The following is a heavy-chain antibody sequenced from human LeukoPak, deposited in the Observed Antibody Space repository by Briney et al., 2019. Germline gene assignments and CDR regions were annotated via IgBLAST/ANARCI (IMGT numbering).Heavy chain of an antibody. D-gene: IGHD3-16*02. CDR1: GGSISSSSYY. J-gene: IGHJ4*02. V-gene: IGHV4-39*07. Sequence: SETLSLTCTVSGGSISSSSYYWGWIRQPPGKGLEWIGSIYYSGSTYYNPSLKSRVTISVDTSKNQFSLKLSSVTAADTAVYYCAGEDYDYVWGSYRTLDYWGQGTLVTVSS. CDR2: IYYSGST. CDR3: AGEDYDYVWGSYRTLDY.